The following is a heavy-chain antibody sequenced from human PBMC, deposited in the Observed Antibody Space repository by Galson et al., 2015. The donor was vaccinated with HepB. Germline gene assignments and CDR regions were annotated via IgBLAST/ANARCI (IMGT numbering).Heavy chain of an antibody. CDR1: GYTFTTYG. J-gene: IGHJ4*02. D-gene: IGHD6-19*01. CDR2: ISPYNGNT. Sequence: SVKVSCKASGYTFTTYGITWVRQAPRQGLEWMGWISPYNGNTNYAQTLQGRVTMTTDTSTSTAYMELRSPTSDDTAVYYCARAGYSSGWDFWGQGTLVTVS. V-gene: IGHV1-18*01. CDR3: ARAGYSSGWDF.